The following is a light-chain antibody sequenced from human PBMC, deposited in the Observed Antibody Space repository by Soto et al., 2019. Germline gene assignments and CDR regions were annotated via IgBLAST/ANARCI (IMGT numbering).Light chain of an antibody. J-gene: IGKJ1*01. CDR3: MQALQTPWT. CDR2: LGA. CDR1: QSLLHSNGYNY. Sequence: DIVMTQSPLSLPVTPGEPSSISCRSSQSLLHSNGYNYLDWYLQKPGQSPQLLIYLGANRASGVPDRFSGSGSGTDFTLKLSRVEAEDVGVYYCMQALQTPWTFGQGTKVEIK. V-gene: IGKV2-28*01.